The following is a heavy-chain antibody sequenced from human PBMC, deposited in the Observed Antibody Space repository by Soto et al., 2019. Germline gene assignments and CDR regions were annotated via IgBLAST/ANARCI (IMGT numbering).Heavy chain of an antibody. Sequence: PGGSLRLSCAASGFTFRSYDMSWVRQAPGKGLEWVSTISGSGSSIWYGDSVKGRFTISRDNSKNTLYLQMNSLRAEDTAAYYCSKCGGSENSLPYYFGLDVWGRGTTVTVSS. CDR1: GFTFRSYD. CDR3: SKCGGSENSLPYYFGLDV. J-gene: IGHJ6*01. D-gene: IGHD2-21*01. CDR2: ISGSGSSI. V-gene: IGHV3-23*01.